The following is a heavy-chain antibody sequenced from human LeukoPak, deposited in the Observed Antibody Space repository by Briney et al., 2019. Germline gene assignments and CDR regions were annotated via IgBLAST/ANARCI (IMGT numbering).Heavy chain of an antibody. J-gene: IGHJ4*02. Sequence: GGSLRLSCAASGFTFSSFSMNWVRQAPGKGLEWVSSISSGLSSTYYADSVKGRFTISRDNSKNSLYLQMNSLSAEDTAVYYCARDEALDYWAREPWSPSPQ. CDR2: ISSGLSST. V-gene: IGHV3-21*01. CDR1: GFTFSSFS. CDR3: ARDEALDY.